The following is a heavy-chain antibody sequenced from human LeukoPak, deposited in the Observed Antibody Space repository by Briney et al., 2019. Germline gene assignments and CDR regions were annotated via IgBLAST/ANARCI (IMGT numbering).Heavy chain of an antibody. CDR3: ARSRGYYDILTGYYGPYFDY. CDR2: ISSSGSTI. J-gene: IGHJ4*02. D-gene: IGHD3-9*01. Sequence: PGGSLRLSCAASGFTFSDYYMSWIRQAPGKGLEWVSYISSSGSTIYYADSVKGRFTISRDNAKNSLYLQMNSLRAEDTAAYYCARSRGYYDILTGYYGPYFDYWGQGTLVTVSS. CDR1: GFTFSDYY. V-gene: IGHV3-11*01.